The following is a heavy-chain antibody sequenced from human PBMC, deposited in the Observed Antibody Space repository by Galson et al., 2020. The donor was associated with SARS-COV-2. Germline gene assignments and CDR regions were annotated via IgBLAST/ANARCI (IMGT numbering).Heavy chain of an antibody. D-gene: IGHD6-19*01. J-gene: IGHJ4*02. V-gene: IGHV3-30-3*01. CDR2: ISYDGSNK. Sequence: LEWVAVISYDGSNKYYADSVKGRFTISRDNSKNTLYLQMNSLRAEDTAVYYCARGDEWLAYFDYWGQGTLVTVSS. CDR3: ARGDEWLAYFDY.